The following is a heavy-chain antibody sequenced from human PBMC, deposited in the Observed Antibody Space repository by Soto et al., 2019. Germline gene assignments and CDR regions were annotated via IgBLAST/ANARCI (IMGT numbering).Heavy chain of an antibody. CDR3: ARESDDFWSGYYTGRGYYYGMDV. V-gene: IGHV1-2*02. D-gene: IGHD3-3*01. CDR1: GYTFTGYY. J-gene: IGHJ6*02. Sequence: ASVKVSCKASGYTFTGYYMHWVRQAPGQGLEWMGWINPNSGGTNYAQKFQGRVTMTRDTSISTAYMELSRLRSDDTAVYCCARESDDFWSGYYTGRGYYYGMDVGGQGTTVTVSS. CDR2: INPNSGGT.